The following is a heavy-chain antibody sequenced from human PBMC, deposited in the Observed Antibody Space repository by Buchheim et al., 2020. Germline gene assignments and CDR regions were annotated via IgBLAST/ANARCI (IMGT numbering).Heavy chain of an antibody. CDR3: ARDGPEYGDQPLFDY. J-gene: IGHJ4*02. CDR2: IYYSGST. CDR1: GGSISSYY. V-gene: IGHV4-59*01. Sequence: QVQLQESGPGLVKPSETLSLTCTVSGGSISSYYWSWIRQPPGKGLAWLGYIYYSGSTNYNPSLKSRVTISVDTSKNQFSLKLSSVTAADTAVYYCARDGPEYGDQPLFDYWGQGTL. D-gene: IGHD4-17*01.